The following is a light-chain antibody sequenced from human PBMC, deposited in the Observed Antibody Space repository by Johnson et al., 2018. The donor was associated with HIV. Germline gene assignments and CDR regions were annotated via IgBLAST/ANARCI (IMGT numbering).Light chain of an antibody. J-gene: IGLJ1*01. Sequence: QSVLTQPPSVSAAPGQKVTISCSGSSSNIGNNYVSWYQQLPGTAPKLLIYDNNKRPSGIPDRFSGSKSGTSATLGLTGLPTGDAADYYCGTWDSSLRVVFGTGTKVTVL. CDR1: SSNIGNNY. CDR2: DNN. V-gene: IGLV1-51*01. CDR3: GTWDSSLRVV.